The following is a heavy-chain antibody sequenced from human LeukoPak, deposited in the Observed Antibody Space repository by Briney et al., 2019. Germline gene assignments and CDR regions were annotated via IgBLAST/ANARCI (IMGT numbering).Heavy chain of an antibody. V-gene: IGHV4-4*07. CDR1: GGSIISYY. J-gene: IGHJ4*02. Sequence: SETVSATCTVSGGSIISYYWSWIRQPAGKGLDWIGRIYTSGSTNFNPSLKSRVTMSVDTSKNHFSLKLSSVTAADTAVYYCARWQGGSYYDFDYWGQGTRLTVSS. CDR2: IYTSGST. CDR3: ARWQGGSYYDFDY. D-gene: IGHD1-26*01.